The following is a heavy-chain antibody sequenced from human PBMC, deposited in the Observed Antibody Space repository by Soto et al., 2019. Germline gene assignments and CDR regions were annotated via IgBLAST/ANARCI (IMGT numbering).Heavy chain of an antibody. D-gene: IGHD3-16*01. Sequence: QVQLVESGGGVVQPGRSLRLSCAASGFTFSSYAMHWVRQAPGKGLEWVAVISYDGSNKYYADSVKGRFTISRDNSKNTLYLQMNSLRAEDTAVYYCARGSLGELDYWGQGSLVTVSS. CDR3: ARGSLGELDY. J-gene: IGHJ4*02. CDR2: ISYDGSNK. CDR1: GFTFSSYA. V-gene: IGHV3-30-3*01.